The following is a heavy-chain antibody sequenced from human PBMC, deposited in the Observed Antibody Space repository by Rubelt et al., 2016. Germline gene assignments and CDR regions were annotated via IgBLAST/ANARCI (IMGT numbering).Heavy chain of an antibody. J-gene: IGHJ5*02. CDR2: INHSGST. Sequence: QVQLQESGPGLVKPSQTLSLTCTVSGGSISSGGYYWSWIRQHPGKGLEWIGEINHSGSTNYNPSLKSRVTISVDTSKNQFSLKLSSVTAADTAVYYCARPGDHSGGSHQGRFDPWGQGTLVTVSS. D-gene: IGHD2-15*01. CDR1: GGSISSGGYY. V-gene: IGHV4-31*03. CDR3: ARPGDHSGGSHQGRFDP.